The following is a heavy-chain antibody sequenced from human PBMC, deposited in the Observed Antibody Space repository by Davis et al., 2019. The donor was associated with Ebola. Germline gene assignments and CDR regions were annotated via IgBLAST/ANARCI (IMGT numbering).Heavy chain of an antibody. D-gene: IGHD3-3*01. Sequence: GESLKISCAASGFTVSSNYMSWVRQAPGKGLEWVSVIYSGGRTYYADSVKGRFTIARDNSKNTLYLQMNSLRDEDTAVYYCARVASNYDFWSGIDYWGQGTLVTVSS. J-gene: IGHJ4*02. V-gene: IGHV3-53*01. CDR1: GFTVSSNY. CDR2: IYSGGRT. CDR3: ARVASNYDFWSGIDY.